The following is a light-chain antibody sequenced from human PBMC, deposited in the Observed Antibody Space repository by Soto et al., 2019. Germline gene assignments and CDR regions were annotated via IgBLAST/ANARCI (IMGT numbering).Light chain of an antibody. CDR2: DAS. CDR3: QQYKSYWT. J-gene: IGKJ1*01. Sequence: DIQMTQSPSTLSASVGAGGTITCRASQRISTWLAWYQQKPGKAPMLLISDASSLETGVPSRFSGSGSGTEFTLTINSLQPDDVATYYCQQYKSYWTFGQGTKVDIK. V-gene: IGKV1-5*01. CDR1: QRISTW.